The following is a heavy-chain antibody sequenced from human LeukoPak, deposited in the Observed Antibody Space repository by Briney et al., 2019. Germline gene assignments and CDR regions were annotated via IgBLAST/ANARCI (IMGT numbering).Heavy chain of an antibody. V-gene: IGHV3-21*01. Sequence: PGGSLRLSCAASGFTFSSYSMNWVRQAPGKGLEWVSSISSSSSYIYYADSVKGRFTISRDNAKNSLYLQMNSLRAEDTAVYYCARDAGPSDILTGYWFDYWGQGTLVTVSS. CDR1: GFTFSSYS. CDR3: ARDAGPSDILTGYWFDY. J-gene: IGHJ4*02. D-gene: IGHD3-9*01. CDR2: ISSSSSYI.